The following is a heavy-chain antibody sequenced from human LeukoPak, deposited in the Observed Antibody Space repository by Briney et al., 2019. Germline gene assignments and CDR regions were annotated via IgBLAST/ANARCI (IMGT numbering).Heavy chain of an antibody. CDR2: IDGNADRA. V-gene: IGHV3-23*01. CDR3: PRESPKTYSCSRGGCFDHYGLDV. Sequence: GGSLRLSCAASGFTFSSYSMNWVRQAPGKGREWVSTIDGNADRANYTDSVKGRFTISRDNSKNTLNLQMNSLKVEDTAIYYCPRESPKTYSCSRGGCFDHYGLDVWGQGTTVTVSS. J-gene: IGHJ6*02. D-gene: IGHD2-15*01. CDR1: GFTFSSYS.